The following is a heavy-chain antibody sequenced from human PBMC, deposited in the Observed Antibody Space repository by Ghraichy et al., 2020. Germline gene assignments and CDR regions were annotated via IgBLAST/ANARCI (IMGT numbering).Heavy chain of an antibody. Sequence: LSLTCAASRFKFDDYAMHWVRQAPGKGLEWVSGISWNGATIYYADSVKGRFTIYRDNAKDSLFLQMNSLRAEDTAFYYCARDQGDYSDTNGLFDSWGQGTLVTGSP. D-gene: IGHD2-8*01. CDR2: ISWNGATI. CDR1: RFKFDDYA. V-gene: IGHV3-9*01. J-gene: IGHJ4*02. CDR3: ARDQGDYSDTNGLFDS.